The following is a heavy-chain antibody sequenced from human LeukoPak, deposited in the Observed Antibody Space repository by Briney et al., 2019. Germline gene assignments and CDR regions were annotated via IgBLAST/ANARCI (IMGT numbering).Heavy chain of an antibody. D-gene: IGHD6-19*01. Sequence: GALRLSCAASGFTFSSYWMSWVRQAPGKGLEWVANVKQDGSEKYYVDSVKGRFTISRDNAKNSLYLQMNSLRAEDTAVYYCARPIFTIAVAGTIGYWGQGTLVTVSS. CDR1: GFTFSSYW. CDR3: ARPIFTIAVAGTIGY. V-gene: IGHV3-7*01. J-gene: IGHJ4*02. CDR2: VKQDGSEK.